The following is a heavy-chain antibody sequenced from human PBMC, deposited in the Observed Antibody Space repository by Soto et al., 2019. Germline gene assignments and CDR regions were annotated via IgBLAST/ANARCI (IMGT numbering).Heavy chain of an antibody. V-gene: IGHV3-11*01. CDR2: ISSSGSTI. CDR3: ARDRSYGSGNSDFGRTEYYYYYGMYV. Sequence: QVQLVESGGGLVKPGGSLRLSCAASGFTFSDYYMSWIRQAPGKGLEWVSYISSSGSTIYYADSVKGRFTISRDNAKNSLYLPMNSLRAEDTDVYYCARDRSYGSGNSDFGRTEYYYYYGMYVWVQGTTVTVSS. J-gene: IGHJ6*02. CDR1: GFTFSDYY. D-gene: IGHD3-10*01.